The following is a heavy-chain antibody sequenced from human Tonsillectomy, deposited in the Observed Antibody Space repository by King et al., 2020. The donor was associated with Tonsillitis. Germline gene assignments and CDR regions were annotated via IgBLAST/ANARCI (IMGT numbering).Heavy chain of an antibody. CDR2: ISGSGGST. CDR3: ANSSSDSLYYDFWSGYYTGYYYYGMDV. CDR1: GFTFSSYA. Sequence: VQLVESGGGLVQPGGSLRLSCAASGFTFSSYAMSWVRQAPGKGLEWVSAISGSGGSTYYADSVKGRFTISRDNSKNTLYLQMNSLRAEDTAVYYCANSSSDSLYYDFWSGYYTGYYYYGMDVWGQGTTDTVSS. D-gene: IGHD3-3*01. V-gene: IGHV3-23*04. J-gene: IGHJ6*02.